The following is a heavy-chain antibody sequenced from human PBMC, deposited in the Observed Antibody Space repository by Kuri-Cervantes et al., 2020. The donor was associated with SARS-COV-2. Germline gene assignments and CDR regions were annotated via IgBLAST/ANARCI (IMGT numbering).Heavy chain of an antibody. V-gene: IGHV4-61*02. CDR2: IYTSGST. D-gene: IGHD2-2*01. CDR3: ARAAGPAARTSWFDP. J-gene: IGHJ5*02. CDR1: GGSISSGSYY. Sequence: SETLSLTCTVSGGSISSGSYYWSWIRQPAGKGPEWIGRIYTSGSTNYNPSLKSRVTISVDTSKNQFSLKLSSVTAADTAVYYCARAAGPAARTSWFDPWGQGTLVTVSS.